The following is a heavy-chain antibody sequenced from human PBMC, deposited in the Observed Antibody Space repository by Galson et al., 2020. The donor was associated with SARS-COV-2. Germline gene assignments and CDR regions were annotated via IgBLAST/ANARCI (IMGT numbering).Heavy chain of an antibody. CDR3: ARDKGHDFWSVSEGYGMDV. CDR2: IYYSGST. CDR1: GGSISSGGYY. D-gene: IGHD3-3*01. V-gene: IGHV4-31*03. J-gene: IGHJ6*02. Sequence: SETLSLTCTVSGGSISSGGYYWSWIRQHPGKGLEWIGYIYYSGSTYYNPSLKSRVTISVDTSKNQFSLKLSSVTAADTAVYYCARDKGHDFWSVSEGYGMDVWGQGTTVTVSS.